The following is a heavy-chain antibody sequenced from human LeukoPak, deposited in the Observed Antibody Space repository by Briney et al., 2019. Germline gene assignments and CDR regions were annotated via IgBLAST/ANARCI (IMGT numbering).Heavy chain of an antibody. CDR1: GGSISSYY. Sequence: SETLSLTCTVSGGSISSYYWSWIRQPPGKGLECIGYIYYSGSTNYNTSLKSRVTISVDTSKNQFSLKLSSVTAADTAVYYCARDISWSGGSCRDYWGQGTLVTVSS. CDR2: IYYSGST. D-gene: IGHD2-15*01. CDR3: ARDISWSGGSCRDY. V-gene: IGHV4-59*01. J-gene: IGHJ4*02.